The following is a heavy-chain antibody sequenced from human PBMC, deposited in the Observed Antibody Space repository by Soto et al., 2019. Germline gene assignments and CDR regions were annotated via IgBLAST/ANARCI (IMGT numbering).Heavy chain of an antibody. V-gene: IGHV3-23*01. D-gene: IGHD3-22*01. J-gene: IGHJ4*02. Sequence: GSLRLSCATSGFTFSTYATTWVRQAPGKGLDWVSVISGSNNNTWYADSVKGRFTISRDNSKNTLYLQMSSLRAEDTAVYYCARDYFEDFWGQGTLVTVSS. CDR2: ISGSNNNT. CDR3: ARDYFEDF. CDR1: GFTFSTYA.